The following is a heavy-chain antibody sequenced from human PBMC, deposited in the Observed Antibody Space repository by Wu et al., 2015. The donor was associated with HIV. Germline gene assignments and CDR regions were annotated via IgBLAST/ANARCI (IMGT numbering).Heavy chain of an antibody. CDR1: GYTFTSYG. V-gene: IGHV1-18*01. J-gene: IGHJ3*02. CDR2: ISAYNGNT. D-gene: IGHD4-17*01. Sequence: QVQLVQSGAEVKKPGASVKVSCKASGYTFTSYGISWVRQAPGQGLEWMGWISAYNGNTNYAQKLQGRVTMTTDTSTSTAYMELRSLRSDDTAVYYCAREPLRTTVTTTDAFDIWGQGTMVTVSS. CDR3: AREPLRTTVTTTDAFDI.